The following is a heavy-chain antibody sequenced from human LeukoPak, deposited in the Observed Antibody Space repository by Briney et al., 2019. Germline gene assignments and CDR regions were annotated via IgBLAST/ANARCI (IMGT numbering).Heavy chain of an antibody. CDR1: GGSISSSSYY. V-gene: IGHV4-39*07. CDR3: ARDGITMVRGVISP. D-gene: IGHD3-10*01. CDR2: IYYSGST. Sequence: KSSETLSLTCTVSGGSISSSSYYWGWIRQPPGQGLEWIGSIYYSGSTYYNPSLKGRVTISVDTSKNQFSLKLSSVTAADTAVYYCARDGITMVRGVISPWGQGTLVTVSS. J-gene: IGHJ5*02.